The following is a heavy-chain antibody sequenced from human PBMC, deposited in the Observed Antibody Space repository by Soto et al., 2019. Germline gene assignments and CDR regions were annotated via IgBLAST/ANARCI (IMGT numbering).Heavy chain of an antibody. CDR3: ARDRTSPPYYYYGMDV. CDR2: IWYDGSNT. CDR1: GFIFSSFG. J-gene: IGHJ6*02. Sequence: GGSLRLSCAASGFIFSSFGMHWVRQAPGKGLEWVAHIWYDGSNTYYADSVKGRFTISRDNAKNSLYLQMNSLRAEDTAVYYCARDRTSPPYYYYGMDVWGQGTTVTVSS. V-gene: IGHV3-33*01.